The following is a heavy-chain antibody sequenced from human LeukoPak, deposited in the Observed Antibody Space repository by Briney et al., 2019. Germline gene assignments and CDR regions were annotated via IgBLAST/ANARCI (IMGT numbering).Heavy chain of an antibody. D-gene: IGHD6-13*01. J-gene: IGHJ4*02. CDR3: ARKGGYSSSWYNY. Sequence: GGSLRLSCVASGFTFSSYAMHWVRQAPGKGLEWVAVISYDGSNKYYADSVKGRFTISRDNSKNTLYLQMNSLRAEDTAVYYCARKGGYSSSWYNYWGQGTLVTVSS. CDR2: ISYDGSNK. CDR1: GFTFSSYA. V-gene: IGHV3-30-3*01.